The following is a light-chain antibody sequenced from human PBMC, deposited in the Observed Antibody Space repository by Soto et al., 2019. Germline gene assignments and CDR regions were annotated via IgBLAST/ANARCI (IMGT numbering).Light chain of an antibody. J-gene: IGKJ4*01. V-gene: IGKV3-15*01. CDR3: QQYNNWPLA. CDR2: GAS. CDR1: QSINSN. Sequence: EKVMTQSPGTLSMSPGERATLSCRASQSINSNLAWYQQRPGQAPRLLIYGASTRATGIPARFSGSGSGTEFTLNISSLQSEDFAVYYCQQYNNWPLAFGGGTKVEIK.